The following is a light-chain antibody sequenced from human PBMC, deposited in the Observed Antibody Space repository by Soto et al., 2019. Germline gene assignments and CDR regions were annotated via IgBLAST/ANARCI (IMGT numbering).Light chain of an antibody. V-gene: IGLV2-23*01. CDR1: SSDVGTYDL. J-gene: IGLJ3*02. Sequence: QSALTQPASVSGSPGQSITISCTGSSSDVGTYDLVSWYQHHPGAAPKLMSYEATRRPSGISNRCSGSKSGNTASLTISGLQAEDEADYYCCSFAGSNSWVFGGGTKLTVL. CDR2: EAT. CDR3: CSFAGSNSWV.